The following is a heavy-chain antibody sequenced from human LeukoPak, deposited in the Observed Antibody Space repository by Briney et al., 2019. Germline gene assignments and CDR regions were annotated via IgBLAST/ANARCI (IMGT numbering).Heavy chain of an antibody. J-gene: IGHJ6*02. Sequence: SETLSLTCSVSGASIRHYYWSWLRQPPGKGLEWIGYIYYSGSTNYNPSLKSRLTISVDTSKNQFSLRLSSVTAADTAVYYCARHSSDFWSGYYTNYYGVDVWGQGTTVTVSS. CDR1: GASIRHYY. CDR2: IYYSGST. D-gene: IGHD3-3*01. CDR3: ARHSSDFWSGYYTNYYGVDV. V-gene: IGHV4-59*08.